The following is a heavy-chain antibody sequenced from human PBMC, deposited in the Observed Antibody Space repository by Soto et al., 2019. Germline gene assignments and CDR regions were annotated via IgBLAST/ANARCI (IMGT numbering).Heavy chain of an antibody. CDR3: ARGLRWIELEE. D-gene: IGHD5-12*01. V-gene: IGHV1-2*06. Sequence: ASVKVSCPASGYIFTDYYMHWVRQAPGQELGWMGRINPNSGGTNYAQKFRGRVTMARDTSISTASMELSRLRSDDNAIYYCARGLRWIELEEWGQGTPVTVAS. CDR2: INPNSGGT. J-gene: IGHJ4*02. CDR1: GYIFTDYY.